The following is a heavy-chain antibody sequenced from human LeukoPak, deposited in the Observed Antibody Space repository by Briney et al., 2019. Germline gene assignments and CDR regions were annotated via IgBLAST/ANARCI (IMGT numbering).Heavy chain of an antibody. Sequence: SETLSLTCTVSGDSSSNSIYYWGWIRQPPGKGLEWIGSIDYSGGTYYNPSLKGRASISIDTSKIQFSLKLSSVTAADTAMYYCARVGGYDYVWGSYRPFDYWGQGTLVTVSS. D-gene: IGHD3-16*02. V-gene: IGHV4-39*07. CDR1: GDSSSNSIYY. J-gene: IGHJ4*02. CDR2: IDYSGGT. CDR3: ARVGGYDYVWGSYRPFDY.